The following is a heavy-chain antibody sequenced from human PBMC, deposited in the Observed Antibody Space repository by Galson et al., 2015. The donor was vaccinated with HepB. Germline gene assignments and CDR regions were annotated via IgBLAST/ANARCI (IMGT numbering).Heavy chain of an antibody. J-gene: IGHJ4*02. V-gene: IGHV3-23*01. CDR2: ISGSGGST. CDR1: GFTFSSYS. Sequence: SLRLSCAASGFTFSSYSMNWVRQAPGKGLEWVSAISGSGGSTYYADSVKGRFTISRDNSKNTLYLQMNSPRAEDTAVYYCAKDHLGITMVRGVKGCFDYWGQGTLVTVSS. CDR3: AKDHLGITMVRGVKGCFDY. D-gene: IGHD3-10*01.